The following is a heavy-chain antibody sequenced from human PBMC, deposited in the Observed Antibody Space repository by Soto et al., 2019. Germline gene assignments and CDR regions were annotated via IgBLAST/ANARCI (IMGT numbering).Heavy chain of an antibody. J-gene: IGHJ3*01. CDR1: GFIVSNNY. CDR3: ARGDYHDTGGPFSDAFEF. CDR2: IKQDGSQK. V-gene: IGHV3-7*04. D-gene: IGHD3-22*01. Sequence: PGGSLRLSCAASGFIVSNNYMGWVRQAPGTGLEWVANIKQDGSQKWHVDSVKGRFTISRDNARNSLYLQMSSLRVEDTAVYYCARGDYHDTGGPFSDAFEFWGQGAMVTVSS.